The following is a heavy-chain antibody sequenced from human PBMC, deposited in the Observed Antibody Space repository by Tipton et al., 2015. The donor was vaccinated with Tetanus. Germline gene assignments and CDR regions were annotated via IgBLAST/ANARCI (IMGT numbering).Heavy chain of an antibody. D-gene: IGHD6-6*01. CDR1: GYMFSSHW. V-gene: IGHV5-51*01. Sequence: QLVQSGAEVKQPGESLKISCKGSGYMFSSHWIGWVRQVPGKGLEWMGIIYPGDSDTRYSPSFQGRVTMSADKAINTAYLQWSSLKASDTAMYYCARLHLRTFASSSGYWGQGTLVTVSS. CDR3: ARLHLRTFASSSGY. CDR2: IYPGDSDT. J-gene: IGHJ4*02.